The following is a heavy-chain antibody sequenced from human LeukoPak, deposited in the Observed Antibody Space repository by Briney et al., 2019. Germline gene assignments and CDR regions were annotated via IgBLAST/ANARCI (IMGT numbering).Heavy chain of an antibody. V-gene: IGHV3-23*01. CDR3: ARGLGITMIRGVAFDY. CDR2: ISGSGGST. D-gene: IGHD3-10*01. J-gene: IGHJ4*02. Sequence: GGSLRLSCAASGFTFSSYTMSWVRQAPGKGLEWVSAISGSGGSTYYADSVKGRFTISRDNSQNTLYLQMNSLRAEDTAVYYCARGLGITMIRGVAFDYWGQGTLVTVSS. CDR1: GFTFSSYT.